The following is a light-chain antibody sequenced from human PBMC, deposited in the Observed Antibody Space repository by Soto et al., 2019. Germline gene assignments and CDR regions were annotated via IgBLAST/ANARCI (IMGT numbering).Light chain of an antibody. CDR1: SSDVGGYDF. CDR3: SSYAGSNKV. CDR2: EVN. Sequence: QPVLTQPPSASGSPGQSVTISCTGTSSDVGGYDFVSWYQKHPGKAPKLLISEVNKRPSGVPDRFSGSKSGNTASLTVSGLQAEDEADYYCSSYAGSNKVFGGGTKLTVL. J-gene: IGLJ3*02. V-gene: IGLV2-8*01.